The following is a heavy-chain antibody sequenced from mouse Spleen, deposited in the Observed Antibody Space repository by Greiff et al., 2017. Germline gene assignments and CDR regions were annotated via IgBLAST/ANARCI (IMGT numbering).Heavy chain of an antibody. D-gene: IGHD4-1*01. J-gene: IGHJ2*01. Sequence: VQLQQSGPELVKPGASVRISCKASGYTFTSYYIHWVKQRPGQGLEWIGWIYPGNVNTKYNEKFKGKATLTADKSSSTAYMQLSSLTSEDSAVYFCAREDSNWDYWGQGTTLTVSS. CDR3: AREDSNWDY. V-gene: IGHV1S56*01. CDR1: GYTFTSYY. CDR2: IYPGNVNT.